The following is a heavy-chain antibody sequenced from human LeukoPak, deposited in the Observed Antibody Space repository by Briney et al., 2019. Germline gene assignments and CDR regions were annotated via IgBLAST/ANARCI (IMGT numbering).Heavy chain of an antibody. V-gene: IGHV3-23*01. J-gene: IGHJ6*02. D-gene: IGHD6-13*01. Sequence: GGSLRLSCAASGFTFSSYAMSWVRQAPGKGLEWVSAISGSGGSTYYADSVKGRFTISRDNSKNTLYLQMNSLRAEDTAVYYCAKDLPGSRYYYYGMDVWGQGATVTVSS. CDR1: GFTFSSYA. CDR2: ISGSGGST. CDR3: AKDLPGSRYYYYGMDV.